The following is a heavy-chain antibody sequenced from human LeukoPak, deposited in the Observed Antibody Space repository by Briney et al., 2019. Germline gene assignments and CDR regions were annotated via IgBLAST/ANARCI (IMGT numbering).Heavy chain of an antibody. V-gene: IGHV3-23*01. D-gene: IGHD1-26*01. Sequence: GGSLRLPCAASGFTFSSSAMTWVRQAPGKGLEWASGIGGGGTGTHYADSVKGRFTVSRDNSRNTLYLQMNSLRAEDTALYYCAKELESWEIFEYWGQGTLVTVSS. J-gene: IGHJ4*02. CDR1: GFTFSSSA. CDR2: IGGGGTGT. CDR3: AKELESWEIFEY.